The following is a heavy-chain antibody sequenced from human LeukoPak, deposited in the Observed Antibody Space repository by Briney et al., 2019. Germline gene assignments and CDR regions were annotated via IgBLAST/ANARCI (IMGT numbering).Heavy chain of an antibody. V-gene: IGHV5-51*01. J-gene: IGHJ5*02. CDR1: GYSFTSNW. CDR3: ARQRADTSGRSWFDP. Sequence: PGESLKISCKGSGYSFTSNWIVWVRQMPGKGLEWRGIIYPGDSDIKYSPSFQGQVTLSVDKSITTAYLQWSSLKASDTAIYYCARQRADTSGRSWFDPWGQGTLVTVSS. D-gene: IGHD3-22*01. CDR2: IYPGDSDI.